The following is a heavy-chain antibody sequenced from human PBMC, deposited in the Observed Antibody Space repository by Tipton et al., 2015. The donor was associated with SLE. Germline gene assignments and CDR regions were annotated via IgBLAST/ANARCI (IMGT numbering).Heavy chain of an antibody. CDR2: INQDGRYT. V-gene: IGHV3-74*01. Sequence: SLRLSCAASGFTVSSNYMSWVRQAPGKGPLWVSHINQDGRYTNYADSVKGRFTISRDNAKNALYLQMNSLRAEDTAVYYCARVLTLSYFDYWGQGTLVTVSS. CDR1: GFTVSSNY. CDR3: ARVLTLSYFDY. J-gene: IGHJ4*02.